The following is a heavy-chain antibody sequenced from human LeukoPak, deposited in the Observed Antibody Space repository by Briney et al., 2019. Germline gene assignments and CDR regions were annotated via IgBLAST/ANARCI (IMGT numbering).Heavy chain of an antibody. Sequence: GGSLRLSCAASGFTFSSYWMHWVRQAPGKGLVWVSRINSDGSSTSYADSAKGRFTISRDNAKNTLYLQMNSLRAEDTAVYYCARGRVVVTLFDYWGQGTLVTVSS. V-gene: IGHV3-74*01. CDR3: ARGRVVVTLFDY. J-gene: IGHJ4*02. D-gene: IGHD3-22*01. CDR2: INSDGSST. CDR1: GFTFSSYW.